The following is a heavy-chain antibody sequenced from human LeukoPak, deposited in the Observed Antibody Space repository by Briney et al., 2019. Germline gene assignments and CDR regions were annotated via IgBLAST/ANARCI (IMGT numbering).Heavy chain of an antibody. J-gene: IGHJ4*02. Sequence: GGSLRLSCAASGFTFSSYSMNWVRQAPGKGLEWVSSINFSSSYRYYADSVKGLFTISRDNNKTSLYLKMNRRRAEDTAVYYCARDADVWGSSDYWGQGTLVTVSS. CDR3: ARDADVWGSSDY. CDR1: GFTFSSYS. CDR2: INFSSSYR. D-gene: IGHD3-16*01. V-gene: IGHV3-21*01.